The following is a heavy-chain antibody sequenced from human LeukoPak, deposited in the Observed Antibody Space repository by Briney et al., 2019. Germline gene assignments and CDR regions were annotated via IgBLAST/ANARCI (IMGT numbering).Heavy chain of an antibody. D-gene: IGHD6-19*01. CDR1: GFTFSSYW. Sequence: GGSLRLSCAASGFTFSSYWMSWVRQAPGKGLEWVANIKQDGSEKYYVDSVKGRFTISRDNAKNSLYLQMNSLRAEDTAVYYCARRRAVAVAGIGYFDYWGQGTLVTVSS. V-gene: IGHV3-7*03. J-gene: IGHJ4*02. CDR3: ARRRAVAVAGIGYFDY. CDR2: IKQDGSEK.